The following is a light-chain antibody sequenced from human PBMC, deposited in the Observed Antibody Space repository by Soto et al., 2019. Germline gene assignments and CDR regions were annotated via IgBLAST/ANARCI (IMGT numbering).Light chain of an antibody. J-gene: IGLJ2*01. Sequence: QLVLTQPPSASASLGASVTLTCTLSSGYSNYKVDWYQQRPGKGPRFVMRVGTGGIVGSKGDGIPDRFSVLGSGLNRYLTIQNIQEEDESDYHCGADHGSGSNFVEVFGGGTQLTVL. CDR2: VGTGGIVG. CDR1: SGYSNYK. V-gene: IGLV9-49*01. CDR3: GADHGSGSNFVEV.